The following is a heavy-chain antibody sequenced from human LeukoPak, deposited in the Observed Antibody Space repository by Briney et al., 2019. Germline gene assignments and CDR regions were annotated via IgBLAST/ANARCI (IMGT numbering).Heavy chain of an antibody. CDR2: ISAYNGNT. CDR1: GYTFTSYG. J-gene: IGHJ6*02. Sequence: ASVKVSCKASGYTFTSYGISWVRQAPGQGLEWMGWISAYNGNTNYAQKLQGRVTMTTDTSTSTAYMELRSLRSDDTAVYYCARDCAFLEWLYRPEDYYYYGMDVWGQGTTVTVSS. D-gene: IGHD3-3*02. CDR3: ARDCAFLEWLYRPEDYYYYGMDV. V-gene: IGHV1-18*01.